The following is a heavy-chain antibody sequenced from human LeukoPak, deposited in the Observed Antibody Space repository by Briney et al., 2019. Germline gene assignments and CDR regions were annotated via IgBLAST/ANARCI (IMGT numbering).Heavy chain of an antibody. CDR3: ARADSSGYLFDY. J-gene: IGHJ4*02. V-gene: IGHV4-34*01. CDR1: GGSFSGYY. D-gene: IGHD3-22*01. CDR2: INHSGST. Sequence: SETLSLTCAVYGGSFSGYYWSWIRQPPGKGLEWIGEINHSGSTNYNPSLKSRVTISVDTSKNQFSLKLSSVTAADTAVYYCARADSSGYLFDYWGQGTLVTVSS.